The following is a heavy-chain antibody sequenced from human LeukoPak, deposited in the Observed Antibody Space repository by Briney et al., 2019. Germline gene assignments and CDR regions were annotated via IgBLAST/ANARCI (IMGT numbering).Heavy chain of an antibody. Sequence: SVKVSCKASGRTFSNYTLSWVRQAPGQGLEWMGGLIPMFGEAHYAQKFQGRLTITTDESTSIVYMEMSSLTFADTAVYYCAALGISWGQGSLVTVSS. D-gene: IGHD1-26*01. CDR3: AALGIS. V-gene: IGHV1-69*05. CDR2: LIPMFGEA. J-gene: IGHJ4*02. CDR1: GRTFSNYT.